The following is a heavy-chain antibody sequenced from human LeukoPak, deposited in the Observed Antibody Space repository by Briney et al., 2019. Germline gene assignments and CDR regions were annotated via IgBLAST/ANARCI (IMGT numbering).Heavy chain of an antibody. J-gene: IGHJ6*03. CDR3: AKEGQQQLVPNYYYMDV. Sequence: PGGSLRLSCAASGFTFSSYGMHWVRQAPGKGLEWVAVIWYDGSNKYYADSVKGRFTISRDNSKNTLYLQMNSQRAEDTAVYYCAKEGQQQLVPNYYYMDVWGKGTTVTVSS. V-gene: IGHV3-33*06. CDR1: GFTFSSYG. D-gene: IGHD6-13*01. CDR2: IWYDGSNK.